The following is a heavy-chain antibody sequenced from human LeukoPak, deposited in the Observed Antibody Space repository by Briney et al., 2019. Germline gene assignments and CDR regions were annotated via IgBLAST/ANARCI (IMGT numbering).Heavy chain of an antibody. J-gene: IGHJ4*02. CDR1: GFTFSRFP. CDR2: ISSDGSDK. V-gene: IGHV3-30-3*01. Sequence: GRPLRLSCAASGFTFSRFPMHWVRQAPGKGLEWVALISSDGSDKKYADSVKGRFTISRDNSKNTLYLQMHSLRVEDTAVYYCARDYQADHWGQGTLVTVSS. D-gene: IGHD2-2*01. CDR3: ARDYQADH.